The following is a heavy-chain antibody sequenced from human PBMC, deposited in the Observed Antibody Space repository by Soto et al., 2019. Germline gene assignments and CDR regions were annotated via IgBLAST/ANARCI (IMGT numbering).Heavy chain of an antibody. CDR3: ASLAYCGGDCSYGAFDI. Sequence: GGSLRLSCAASGFTFSDYYMSWIRQAPGKGLEWVSYISSSSSYTNYADSVKGRLTISRDNAKNSLYLQMNSLRAEDTAVYYCASLAYCGGDCSYGAFDIWGQGTMVTVSS. J-gene: IGHJ3*02. V-gene: IGHV3-11*06. CDR2: ISSSSSYT. CDR1: GFTFSDYY. D-gene: IGHD2-21*02.